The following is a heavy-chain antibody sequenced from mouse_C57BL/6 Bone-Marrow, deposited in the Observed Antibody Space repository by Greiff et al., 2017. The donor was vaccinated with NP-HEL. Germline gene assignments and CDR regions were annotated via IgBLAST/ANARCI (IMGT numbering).Heavy chain of an antibody. J-gene: IGHJ3*01. CDR1: GYTFTDYY. Sequence: EVKLQESGPVLVKPGASVKMSCKASGYTFTDYYMNWVKQSHGKSLEWIGVINPYNGGTSYNQKFKGKATLTVDKSSSTAYMELNSLTSEDSAVYYCARSDGYDYDGFAYWGQGTLVTVSA. V-gene: IGHV1-19*01. D-gene: IGHD2-4*01. CDR2: INPYNGGT. CDR3: ARSDGYDYDGFAY.